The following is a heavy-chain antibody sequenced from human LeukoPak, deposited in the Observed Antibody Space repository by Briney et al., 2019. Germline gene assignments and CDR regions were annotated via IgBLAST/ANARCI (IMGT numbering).Heavy chain of an antibody. Sequence: SETLSLTCTVSGGSISSYYWSWIRQPPGKGLEWIGYIYDSGSTNYNPSLKSRVTISVDTSKNQFSLRLSSVTAADTAVYYCACLTTADAFDIWGQGTMVTVSS. V-gene: IGHV4-59*01. CDR3: ACLTTADAFDI. D-gene: IGHD3-22*01. CDR2: IYDSGST. J-gene: IGHJ3*02. CDR1: GGSISSYY.